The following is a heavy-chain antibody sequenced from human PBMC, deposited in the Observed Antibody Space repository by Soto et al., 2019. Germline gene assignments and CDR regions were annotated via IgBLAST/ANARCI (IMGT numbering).Heavy chain of an antibody. CDR3: ARGNPFNYAGFDV. CDR2: MNAKSGDT. D-gene: IGHD3-16*01. J-gene: IGHJ6*02. V-gene: IGHV1-8*01. CDR1: GYTFSDFD. Sequence: QAHLEQSGAEVKRPGASVKVSCKASGYTFSDFDINWLRQASGQGPEWMGWMNAKSGDTFFAQRFQGKFIMTWDTSLSTDYMEVGSLTLDDTAMYYCARGNPFNYAGFDVWGQGTTVAVSS.